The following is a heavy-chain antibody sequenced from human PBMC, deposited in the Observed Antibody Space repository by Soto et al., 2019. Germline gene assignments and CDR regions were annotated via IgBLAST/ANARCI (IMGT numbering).Heavy chain of an antibody. J-gene: IGHJ4*02. Sequence: QVQLQKSGPRLVQPSETLSLTCSVSGGSVSSDSYYWSWIRQPPGAGLEWIGYIYFSGTTNYNPSLESRVTILVDSSKNQFSLKLSSVTAADTAVYYCARSPDSGDYVDYWGQGTLVAVSS. CDR2: IYFSGTT. CDR3: ARSPDSGDYVDY. CDR1: GGSVSSDSYY. V-gene: IGHV4-61*01. D-gene: IGHD4-17*01.